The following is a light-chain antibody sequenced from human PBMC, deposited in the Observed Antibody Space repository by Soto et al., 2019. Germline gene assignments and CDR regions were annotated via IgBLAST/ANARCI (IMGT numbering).Light chain of an antibody. J-gene: IGKJ1*01. CDR3: QHSNSYSEA. V-gene: IGKV1-5*03. CDR2: KAS. CDR1: QTISSW. Sequence: DIQMTQSPSTLSGSVGDRVTITCRASQTISSWLAWYQQKPGKAPKLLIYKASTLKSGVTSRFSGSGSGTEFTLTISSLQPDDFATYYCQHSNSYSEAFGQGTKLELK.